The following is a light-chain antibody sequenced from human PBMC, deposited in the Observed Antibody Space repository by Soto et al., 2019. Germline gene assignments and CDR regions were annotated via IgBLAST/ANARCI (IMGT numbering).Light chain of an antibody. J-gene: IGKJ1*01. CDR3: QQYNNWPPT. V-gene: IGKV3-15*01. CDR2: GAS. CDR1: QSVSSN. Sequence: EIVMTKSQATLSVSPGERATLSCRASQSVSSNLAWYQQKPGQAPRLLIYGASTRATGIPARFSGSGSGTEFTLTISSLQSEDFAVYYCQQYNNWPPTFGQGTKVDIK.